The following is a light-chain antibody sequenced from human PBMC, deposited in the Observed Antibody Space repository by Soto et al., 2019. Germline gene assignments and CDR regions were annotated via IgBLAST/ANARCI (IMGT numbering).Light chain of an antibody. Sequence: ETVLTQSPGTLSLSPGERATLFCRASQSITSNHLAWYQQKPGQAPRLLIYGASSRATGIPDRFSGSESGTDFTLTISRLEPEDSAVYYCQQHGTSPPSWTFGQGTKVEIK. J-gene: IGKJ1*01. CDR2: GAS. V-gene: IGKV3-20*01. CDR1: QSITSNH. CDR3: QQHGTSPPSWT.